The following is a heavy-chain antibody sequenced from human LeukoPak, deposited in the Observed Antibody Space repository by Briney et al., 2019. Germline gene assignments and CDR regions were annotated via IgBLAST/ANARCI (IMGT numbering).Heavy chain of an antibody. CDR3: ARDWGVGGYSYGNAFDI. V-gene: IGHV1-69*04. Sequence: EASVKVSCKASGGTFSSYTISWVRQAPGQGLEWMGRIIPILGIANYAQKFQGRVTITAEKSTSTDYMELSSLRSEDTAVYYCARDWGVGGYSYGNAFDIWGQGTMVTASS. D-gene: IGHD5-18*01. CDR1: GGTFSSYT. J-gene: IGHJ3*02. CDR2: IIPILGIA.